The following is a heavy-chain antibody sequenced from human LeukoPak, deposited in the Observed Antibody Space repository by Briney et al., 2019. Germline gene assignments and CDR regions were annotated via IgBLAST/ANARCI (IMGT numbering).Heavy chain of an antibody. D-gene: IGHD5-12*01. J-gene: IGHJ4*02. V-gene: IGHV3-23*01. CDR1: GFTFSTYA. CDR2: ISGSNPGT. Sequence: PGGSLRLSCAASGFTFSTYAMSWVRQTPGKGLEWVAAISGSNPGTYHASSVRGRFTISRDNSKNTLHLQMNGLRAEDAAIYYCARDRRSPHSAYDWGHLDIWGQGTLVAVSS. CDR3: ARDRRSPHSAYDWGHLDI.